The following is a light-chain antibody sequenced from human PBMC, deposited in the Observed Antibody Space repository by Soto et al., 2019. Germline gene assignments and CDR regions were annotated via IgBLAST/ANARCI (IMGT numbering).Light chain of an antibody. Sequence: QSALTQPASVSGSPGQSITISCTGTSSDVGSYNYVSWYQQHPGKAPKPMIYDVSNRPSGVSNRFSGSKSGNTASLTISGLQAEDEADYYCSSYSISSTLGVFGGGTKLIVL. CDR3: SSYSISSTLGV. CDR1: SSDVGSYNY. J-gene: IGLJ2*01. CDR2: DVS. V-gene: IGLV2-14*01.